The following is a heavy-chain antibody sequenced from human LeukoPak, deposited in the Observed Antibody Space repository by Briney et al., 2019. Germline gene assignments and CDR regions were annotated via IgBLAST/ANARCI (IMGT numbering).Heavy chain of an antibody. V-gene: IGHV3-15*07. D-gene: IGHD3-10*01. J-gene: IGHJ4*02. CDR3: TTGIRGD. Sequence: GGSLRLSCSASGLTVTNAWMNWVRQAPGEGLDWVGRIASKTDGGATDYAAPVKGRFTISRDDSKNTLNLQMNSLKTEDTAVYYCTTGIRGDWGQGTLLTVSS. CDR2: IASKTDGGAT. CDR1: GLTVTNAW.